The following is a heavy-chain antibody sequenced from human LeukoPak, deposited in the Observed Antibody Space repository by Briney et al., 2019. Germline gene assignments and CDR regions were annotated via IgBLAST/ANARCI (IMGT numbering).Heavy chain of an antibody. Sequence: SDTLSLTCTLSGRSLSSSSSYWGWIRQPPGRGLGRFGYFYYGGSTNYNPSLKSRVTISVDMSKNEFSLKLSSVTAADTAVYYCARHCDVRMSYYGMDYWGQGTMVTVSS. CDR3: ARHCDVRMSYYGMDY. D-gene: IGHD3-10*01. CDR1: GRSLSSSSSY. CDR2: FYYGGST. J-gene: IGHJ4*02. V-gene: IGHV4-39*01.